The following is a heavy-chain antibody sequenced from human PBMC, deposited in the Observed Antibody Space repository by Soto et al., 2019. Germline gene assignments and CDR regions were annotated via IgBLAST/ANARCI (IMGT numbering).Heavy chain of an antibody. V-gene: IGHV1-69*12. CDR2: IIPIFGTA. CDR3: ARAVIGSSSGLTGYFQH. Sequence: QVQLVQSGAEVKKPGSSVKVSCKASGGTFSSYAISWVRQAPGQGLEWMGGIIPIFGTANYAQKFQGRVTFTADESTSTAYMELGSLGSEDTAVYYCARAVIGSSSGLTGYFQHWGQGTLVTVSS. D-gene: IGHD6-19*01. CDR1: GGTFSSYA. J-gene: IGHJ1*01.